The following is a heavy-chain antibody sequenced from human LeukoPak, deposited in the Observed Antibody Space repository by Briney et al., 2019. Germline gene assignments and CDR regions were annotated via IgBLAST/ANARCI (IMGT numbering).Heavy chain of an antibody. J-gene: IGHJ3*02. CDR3: TRHNYDRSGYGAFDI. D-gene: IGHD3-22*01. V-gene: IGHV3-73*01. CDR1: GFTFSGSD. Sequence: GGSLRLSCAASGFTFSGSDIHRVRQASGKGLEWVGHIRSKTNNYATADAASVKGRFTFSRDDSKNTAYIQMNSLKTEDTAVYYCTRHNYDRSGYGAFDIWGQGTMVTVSS. CDR2: IRSKTNNYAT.